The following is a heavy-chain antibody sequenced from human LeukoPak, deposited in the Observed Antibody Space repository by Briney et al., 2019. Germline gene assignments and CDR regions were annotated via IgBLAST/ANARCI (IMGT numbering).Heavy chain of an antibody. CDR1: GGSISSGGYY. D-gene: IGHD5/OR15-5a*01. CDR2: IYYSGST. V-gene: IGHV4-31*03. CDR3: ARSVVGWYFDL. J-gene: IGHJ2*01. Sequence: SETLSLTCTVSGGSISSGGYYWSWIRQHPGKGLEWIGYIYYSGSTYYNPSLKSRVTISVDTSKNQFSLKLSSVTAADTAVYYCARSVVGWYFDLWGRGTLVTVSS.